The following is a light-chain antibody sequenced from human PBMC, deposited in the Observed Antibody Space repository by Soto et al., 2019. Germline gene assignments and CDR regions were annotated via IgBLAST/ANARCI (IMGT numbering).Light chain of an antibody. CDR3: QQRSNWPWT. V-gene: IGKV3-11*01. J-gene: IGKJ1*01. CDR2: DAS. Sequence: EIVLTQSPATLSLSPGERATLSCRASQSVSSYLAWYQQKPGQAPRLLFYDASNRATGIPARFSGSGSGTDFTLTISSLEPEDFAVYYCQQRSNWPWTFGQGTRWIS. CDR1: QSVSSY.